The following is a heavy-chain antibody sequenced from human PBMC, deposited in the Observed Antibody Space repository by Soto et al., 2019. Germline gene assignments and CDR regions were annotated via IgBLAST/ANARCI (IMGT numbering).Heavy chain of an antibody. J-gene: IGHJ4*02. CDR1: GGTFSSYA. Sequence: VTISCKASGGTFSSYAISWVRQAPGQGLEWMGGIIPIFGTANYAQKFQGRVTITADESTSTAYMELSSLRSEDTAVYYGASGYSYGLDYWGQGTMVTVSS. V-gene: IGHV1-69*01. CDR3: ASGYSYGLDY. D-gene: IGHD5-18*01. CDR2: IIPIFGTA.